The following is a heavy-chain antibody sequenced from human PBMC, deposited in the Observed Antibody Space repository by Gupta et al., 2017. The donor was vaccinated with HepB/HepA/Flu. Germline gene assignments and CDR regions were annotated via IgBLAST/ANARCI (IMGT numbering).Heavy chain of an antibody. CDR2: INPSGGST. CDR3: ARDHIVVVPAAMSGPYYYYYGMDV. Sequence: QVQLVQSGAEVKKPGASVKVSCKASGYTFTSYYMHWVRQAPGQGLEWMGIINPSGGSTSYAQKFQGRVTMTRDTSTSTVYMELSSLRSEDTAVYYCARDHIVVVPAAMSGPYYYYYGMDVWGQGTTVTVSS. CDR1: GYTFTSYY. D-gene: IGHD2-2*01. J-gene: IGHJ6*02. V-gene: IGHV1-46*01.